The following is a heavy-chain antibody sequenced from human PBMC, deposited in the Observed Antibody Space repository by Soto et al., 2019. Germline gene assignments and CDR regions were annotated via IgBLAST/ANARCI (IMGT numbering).Heavy chain of an antibody. CDR2: MNPNSGNT. CDR3: ARESLTGYYSDYYYGMDV. D-gene: IGHD3-9*01. Sequence: ASVKVSCKASGYTFTSYDINWVRQATGQGLEWMGWMNPNSGNTGYAQKFQGRVTMTRNTSISTAYMELSSLRSEDTAVYYCARESLTGYYSDYYYGMDVWGQGTTVTVSS. CDR1: GYTFTSYD. V-gene: IGHV1-8*01. J-gene: IGHJ6*02.